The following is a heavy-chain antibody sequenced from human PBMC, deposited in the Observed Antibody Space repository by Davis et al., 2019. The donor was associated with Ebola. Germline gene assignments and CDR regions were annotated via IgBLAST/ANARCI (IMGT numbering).Heavy chain of an antibody. CDR3: ARGVWCTSGNWFDP. J-gene: IGHJ5*02. CDR2: IYYSGST. D-gene: IGHD2-8*02. V-gene: IGHV4-59*01. CDR1: GGSISSYY. Sequence: SETLSLTCTVSGGSISSYYWSWIRQPPGKGLEWIGYIYYSGSTNYNPSLKSRVTISVDTSKNQFSLKLSSVTAADTAVYYCARGVWCTSGNWFDPWGQGTLVTVSS.